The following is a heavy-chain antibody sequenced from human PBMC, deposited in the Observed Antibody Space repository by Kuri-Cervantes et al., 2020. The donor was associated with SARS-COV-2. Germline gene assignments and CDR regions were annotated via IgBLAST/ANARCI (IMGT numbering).Heavy chain of an antibody. Sequence: SVKVSCKASGGTFSSYAISWVRQAPGQGLEWMGGIIPIFGTANYAQKFQGRVTITADKSTSTAYMELSSPRSEDTAVYYCAADMAYCGGDCYSNYYYYYGMDVWGQGTTVTVSS. CDR3: AADMAYCGGDCYSNYYYYYGMDV. CDR1: GGTFSSYA. V-gene: IGHV1-69*06. CDR2: IIPIFGTA. D-gene: IGHD2-21*02. J-gene: IGHJ6*02.